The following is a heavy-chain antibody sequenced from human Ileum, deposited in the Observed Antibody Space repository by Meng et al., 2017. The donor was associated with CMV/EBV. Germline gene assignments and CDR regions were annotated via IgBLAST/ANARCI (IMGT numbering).Heavy chain of an antibody. D-gene: IGHD6-6*01. CDR1: GGFSSRSRYY. CDR3: ARHRRAHFDY. V-gene: IGHV4-39*01. Sequence: LTCTVSGGFSSRSRYYGGWTRQPPGKGLEWIGSIYYSGRTYYNPSLKSRVTISVDTSKNQFSLKLSSVTAADTAVYYCARHRRAHFDYWGQGTLVTVSS. J-gene: IGHJ4*02. CDR2: IYYSGRT.